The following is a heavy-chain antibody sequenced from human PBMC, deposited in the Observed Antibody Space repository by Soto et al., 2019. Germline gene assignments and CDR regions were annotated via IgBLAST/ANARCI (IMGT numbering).Heavy chain of an antibody. CDR3: ARDGSGSYGWDV. D-gene: IGHD1-26*01. V-gene: IGHV4-4*07. Sequence: PSETLSLTCTVPGGSITSYYWSWIRQPAGKEPEWIGRIQNSGTTHSNPSPKSRVTMSLDPSKNQFSLKLSSVTAADTAVYYCARDGSGSYGWDVWGQGTTVTVSS. CDR2: IQNSGTT. CDR1: GGSITSYY. J-gene: IGHJ6*02.